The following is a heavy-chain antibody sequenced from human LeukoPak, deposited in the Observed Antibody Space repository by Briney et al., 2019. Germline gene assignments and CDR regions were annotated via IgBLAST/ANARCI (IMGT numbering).Heavy chain of an antibody. CDR1: GGTFSSYA. CDR3: ATGPILQGYYEISY. J-gene: IGHJ4*02. Sequence: SVKVSCKASGGTFSSYAISWVRQTPGQGLEWMGGIIPIFGTANYAQKFQGRVTITADESTSTAYMELSSLRSEDTAVYYCATGPILQGYYEISYWGQGTLVTVSS. D-gene: IGHD3-22*01. CDR2: IIPIFGTA. V-gene: IGHV1-69*13.